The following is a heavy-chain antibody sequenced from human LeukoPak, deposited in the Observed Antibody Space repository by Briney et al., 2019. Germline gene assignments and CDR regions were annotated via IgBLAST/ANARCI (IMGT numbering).Heavy chain of an antibody. CDR2: IYYSGST. V-gene: IGHV4-59*01. D-gene: IGHD5-18*01. J-gene: IGHJ4*02. CDR3: AREARPGYSYGTLDY. Sequence: EXXXYIYYSGSTNYNPSLKSRVTISVDTSKNQFSLKLSSVTAADTAVYYCAREARPGYSYGTLDYWGQGTLVTVSS.